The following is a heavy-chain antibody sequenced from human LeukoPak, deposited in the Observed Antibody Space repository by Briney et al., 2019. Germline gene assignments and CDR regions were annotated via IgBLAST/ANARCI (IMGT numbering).Heavy chain of an antibody. V-gene: IGHV3-49*04. CDR1: GFTFSDHG. CDR2: IRRKVYGGTT. Sequence: PGGSLRLSCTASGFTFSDHGMGWVRQAPEKGLEWVGFIRRKVYGGTTKYAASVRGRFSISRDDSKSIAYLEMNSLKTEDTAVYYCTRDKDWSYDYWGQGTLVTVSS. CDR3: TRDKDWSYDY. J-gene: IGHJ4*02. D-gene: IGHD3/OR15-3a*01.